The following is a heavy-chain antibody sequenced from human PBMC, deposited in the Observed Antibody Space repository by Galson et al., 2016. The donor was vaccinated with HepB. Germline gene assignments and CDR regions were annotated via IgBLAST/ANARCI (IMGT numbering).Heavy chain of an antibody. V-gene: IGHV1-46*01. CDR3: ARGRLLPATQNAFDV. CDR2: INPSGGST. Sequence: SVKVSCKASGYTFTNYYMDWVRQAPGQGLEWMGIINPSGGSTTYAQKFQGRVTLTRDTSTSTVYMEVSSLRSEDTAVYYCARGRLLPATQNAFDVWGQGTMVTVSS. D-gene: IGHD2-15*01. CDR1: GYTFTNYY. J-gene: IGHJ3*01.